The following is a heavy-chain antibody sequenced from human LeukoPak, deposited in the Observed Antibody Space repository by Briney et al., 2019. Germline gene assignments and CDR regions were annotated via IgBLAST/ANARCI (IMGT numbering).Heavy chain of an antibody. Sequence: SQTLSLTCTVSGGSISSGGYYWSWIRQHPGKGLEWIGYIYYSGSTYYNPSLKSRVTISVDTSKNQFSLKLSSVTAVDTAVYYCARGAPATHFDHWGQGTLVTVSS. CDR2: IYYSGST. CDR1: GGSISSGGYY. J-gene: IGHJ4*02. V-gene: IGHV4-31*03. CDR3: ARGAPATHFDH. D-gene: IGHD2-15*01.